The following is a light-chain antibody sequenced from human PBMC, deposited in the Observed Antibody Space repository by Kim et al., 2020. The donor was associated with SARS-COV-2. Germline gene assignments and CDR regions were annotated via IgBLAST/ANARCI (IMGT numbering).Light chain of an antibody. CDR1: KLGDKY. V-gene: IGLV3-1*01. Sequence: SYELTQTPSVSMSPGQPASITCSGDKLGDKYACWYQQKPGQSPLMLIYQDNKLPSGIPERFSGSKSGDTATLTISGTQATDEADYYFQAWDGTSLVFGGG. CDR3: QAWDGTSLV. CDR2: QDN. J-gene: IGLJ2*01.